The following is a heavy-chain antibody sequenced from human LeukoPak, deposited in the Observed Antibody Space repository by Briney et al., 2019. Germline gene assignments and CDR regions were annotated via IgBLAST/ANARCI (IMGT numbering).Heavy chain of an antibody. CDR3: AKVNTPLYSSGWYVPDYYYYYGMDV. Sequence: GVSLRLSCAASGFTFSSYAMSWVRQAPGKGLEWVAAISDNGGGTYYADSVKGRFTISRDNSKNTLYLQMNSLRAEDTAVYYCAKVNTPLYSSGWYVPDYYYYYGMDVWGQGTTVTVSS. V-gene: IGHV3-23*01. D-gene: IGHD6-19*01. CDR1: GFTFSSYA. CDR2: ISDNGGGT. J-gene: IGHJ6*02.